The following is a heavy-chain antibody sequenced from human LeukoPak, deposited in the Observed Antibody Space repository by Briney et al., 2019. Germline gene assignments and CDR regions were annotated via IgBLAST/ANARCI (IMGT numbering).Heavy chain of an antibody. CDR2: ISDNA. CDR3: VKAIRPFNSGNYYSCLDY. V-gene: IGHV3-23*01. Sequence: GGSLRLSCAASGFTLSSYAMSWVRQTPGKGLEWVSTISDNAYYADSVKGRFAISRDNSKNTLHLQMNSLRAEDTALYYCVKAIRPFNSGNYYSCLDYWGQGSLVTVSS. J-gene: IGHJ4*02. D-gene: IGHD3-22*01. CDR1: GFTLSSYA.